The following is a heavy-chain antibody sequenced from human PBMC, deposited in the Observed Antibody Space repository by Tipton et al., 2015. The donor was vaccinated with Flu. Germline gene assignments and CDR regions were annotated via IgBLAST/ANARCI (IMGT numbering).Heavy chain of an antibody. CDR2: ISWNSGSI. D-gene: IGHD6-13*01. CDR3: AKTTFRGIAAAGTFDY. CDR1: GFTFDDYA. V-gene: IGHV3-9*01. Sequence: YLRLSCAASGFTFDDYAMHWVRQAPGKGLEWVSGISWNSGSIGYADSVKGRFTISRDNAKNSLYLQMNSLRAEDTALYYCAKTTFRGIAAAGTFDYWGQGTLVTVSS. J-gene: IGHJ4*02.